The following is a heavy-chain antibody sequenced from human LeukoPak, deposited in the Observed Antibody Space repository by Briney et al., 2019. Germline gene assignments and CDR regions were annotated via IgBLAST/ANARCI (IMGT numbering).Heavy chain of an antibody. J-gene: IGHJ6*02. Sequence: KPSETLSLTCTVSGGSISGYYWTWIRQPPGKGLEWLGYIYYLGGTNYNPSLKSRVTISLDTSKNQFSLKLSSVTAADTAVYYCARRSYGSASPLRMDVWGQGTTVTVSS. CDR2: IYYLGGT. V-gene: IGHV4-59*08. CDR1: GGSISGYY. CDR3: ARRSYGSASPLRMDV. D-gene: IGHD3-10*01.